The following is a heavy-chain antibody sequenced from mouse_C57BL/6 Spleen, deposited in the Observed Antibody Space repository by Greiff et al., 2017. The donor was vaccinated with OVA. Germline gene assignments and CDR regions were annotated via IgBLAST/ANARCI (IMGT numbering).Heavy chain of an antibody. CDR2: IDPSDSET. CDR1: GYTFTSYW. CDR3: ARGGSSYTPTDYWYFDV. Sequence: QVQLQQPGAELVRPGSSVKLSCKASGYTFTSYWMPWVKQRPIQGLEWIGNIDPSDSETHYNQKFKDKATLSVDKSSSTAYMQLSSLTSEDSAVYYCARGGSSYTPTDYWYFDVWGTGTTVTVSS. J-gene: IGHJ1*03. D-gene: IGHD1-1*01. V-gene: IGHV1-52*01.